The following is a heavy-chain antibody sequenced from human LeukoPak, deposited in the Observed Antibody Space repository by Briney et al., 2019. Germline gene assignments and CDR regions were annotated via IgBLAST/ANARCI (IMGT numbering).Heavy chain of an antibody. CDR2: IYDSGRT. Sequence: NPSETLSLTWTVPGGPIRAYYWSWIRQPPGKGLGWIGYIYDSGRTSYNPSLKSRVITSVNMTKSQASLKLSSVTAADTAVYYCARHGGSYYYDWYFDNWGQGTLVTVTS. J-gene: IGHJ4*02. CDR3: ARHGGSYYYDWYFDN. CDR1: GGPIRAYY. D-gene: IGHD3-16*01. V-gene: IGHV4-59*08.